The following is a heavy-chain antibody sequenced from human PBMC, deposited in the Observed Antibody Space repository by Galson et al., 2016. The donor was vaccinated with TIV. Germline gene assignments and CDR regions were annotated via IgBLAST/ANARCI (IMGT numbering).Heavy chain of an antibody. CDR3: AREAVRIDIWMDQEPPIY. V-gene: IGHV3-21*01. J-gene: IGHJ4*02. D-gene: IGHD2-15*01. CDR2: IGRTKSRI. Sequence: SLRLSCAASGFTFTTYDMHWVRQAPGKGLEWVASIGRTKSRIHYADSVKGRFVISRDNAQNSLFLQLDSLRVEDTAIYYCAREAVRIDIWMDQEPPIYWGQGALVTVSS. CDR1: GFTFTTYD.